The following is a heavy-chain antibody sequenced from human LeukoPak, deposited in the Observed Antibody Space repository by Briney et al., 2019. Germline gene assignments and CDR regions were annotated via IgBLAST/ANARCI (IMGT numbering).Heavy chain of an antibody. Sequence: GSLRLSCAASGFTFSNAWMSWVRQPPGKGLEWIGSIYYSGSPYYNPSLKSRVTISVDTSKNQFSLKVSSVSAADTAVYYCARAYSSSWYWNWFDPWGQGTLVTVSS. CDR2: IYYSGSP. CDR1: GFTFSNAW. CDR3: ARAYSSSWYWNWFDP. V-gene: IGHV4-38-2*01. D-gene: IGHD6-13*01. J-gene: IGHJ5*02.